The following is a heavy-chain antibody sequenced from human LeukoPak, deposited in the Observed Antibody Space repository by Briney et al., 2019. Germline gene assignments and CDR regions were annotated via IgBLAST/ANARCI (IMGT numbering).Heavy chain of an antibody. D-gene: IGHD3-22*01. CDR3: ARDVSSGRGYYYDGPYFDY. V-gene: IGHV1-69*13. Sequence: SVNVSCTASGGTFSIYAISWARPAPGQGLEWMGGIIPIFGTANYAQKFQGRVTITADESTSTAYMELSSLRSEDTAVYYCARDVSSGRGYYYDGPYFDYWGQGTLVTVSS. CDR2: IIPIFGTA. J-gene: IGHJ4*02. CDR1: GGTFSIYA.